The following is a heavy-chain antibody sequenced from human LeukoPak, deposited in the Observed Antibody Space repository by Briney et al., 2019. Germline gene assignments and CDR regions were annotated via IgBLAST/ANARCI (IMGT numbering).Heavy chain of an antibody. V-gene: IGHV4-59*08. D-gene: IGHD6-19*01. CDR3: ARQPISGWDFDY. CDR1: GVSISGHY. CDR2: ISHSGDT. Sequence: SETLSLTCSVSGVSISGHYWSWIRLPPGKGLEWIGYISHSGDTRYSPSLKSRVTISLDTSKIQFSLTLNSVTAADTAVYYCARQPISGWDFDYWGQGTLVTVSS. J-gene: IGHJ4*02.